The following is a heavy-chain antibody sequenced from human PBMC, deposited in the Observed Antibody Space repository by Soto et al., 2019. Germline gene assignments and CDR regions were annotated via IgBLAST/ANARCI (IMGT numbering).Heavy chain of an antibody. D-gene: IGHD3-22*01. CDR1: GYTFTGYY. V-gene: IGHV1-2*02. CDR3: ARRKGDYYDSSGYHYYFDY. Sequence: ASVKVSCKASGYTFTGYYMHWVRQAPGQRPEWMGWINPNSGGTKSAQKFQGRVTMTRDTSISTAYMELSRLRSDDTAVYYCARRKGDYYDSSGYHYYFDYWGQGTLVTVSS. J-gene: IGHJ4*02. CDR2: INPNSGGT.